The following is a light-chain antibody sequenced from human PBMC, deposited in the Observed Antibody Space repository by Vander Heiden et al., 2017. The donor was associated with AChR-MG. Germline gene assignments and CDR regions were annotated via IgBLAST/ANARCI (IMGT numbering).Light chain of an antibody. CDR3: QQRNNWPPVT. J-gene: IGKJ4*01. V-gene: IGKV3-11*01. CDR1: QSVSNC. CDR2: DAS. Sequence: EILLTQSPATLSLSPGERATLSCRASQSVSNCLAWYQQQPGQAPRLLIYDASNRTASIPARFSGSGSAADFTLTISSLEPEDFAVDYCQQRNNWPPVTFGEGTKVEIK.